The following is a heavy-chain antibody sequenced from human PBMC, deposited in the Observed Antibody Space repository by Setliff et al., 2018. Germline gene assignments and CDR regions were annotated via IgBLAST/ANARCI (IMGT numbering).Heavy chain of an antibody. Sequence: SVKVACKTSGATFTTYAISWMRQAPGQGLEWMGWINTNTGNPSYAQDFTGRFVFSLDTSVSTAYLQFSSLMSEDTAVYSCASASRFGTIVYKGYYYMDFWGKGTTVT. CDR3: ASASRFGTIVYKGYYYMDF. CDR1: GATFTTYA. V-gene: IGHV7-4-1*02. D-gene: IGHD3-10*01. J-gene: IGHJ6*03. CDR2: INTNTGNP.